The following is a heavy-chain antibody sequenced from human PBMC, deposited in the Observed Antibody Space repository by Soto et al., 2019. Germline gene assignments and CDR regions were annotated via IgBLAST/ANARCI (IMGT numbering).Heavy chain of an antibody. V-gene: IGHV3-20*04. Sequence: EVQLVESGGGVVRPGGSLRLSCAASGFTFDRHGMSWVRQVPGKGLEWVSGINSKGGDTGYADSVKGRFTISRDNAKNSLNLQMNSLRVEDTALYYCARAWLRELVFDYWGQGILVTVSS. CDR3: ARAWLRELVFDY. D-gene: IGHD3-10*01. CDR2: INSKGGDT. CDR1: GFTFDRHG. J-gene: IGHJ4*02.